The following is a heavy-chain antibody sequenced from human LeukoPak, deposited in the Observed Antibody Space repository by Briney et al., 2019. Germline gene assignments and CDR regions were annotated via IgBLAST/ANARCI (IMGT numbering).Heavy chain of an antibody. J-gene: IGHJ5*02. Sequence: GSLRLSCAASGFTFSSFWMSWVRQAPGKVLEWVAHIKEDGSMVSYVDSVKGRFTISRDNAKNSVYLQMNSLRVEDTAVYFCARVVTWFDPWGQGTLVTVSS. CDR2: IKEDGSMV. V-gene: IGHV3-7*04. CDR3: ARVVTWFDP. CDR1: GFTFSSFW.